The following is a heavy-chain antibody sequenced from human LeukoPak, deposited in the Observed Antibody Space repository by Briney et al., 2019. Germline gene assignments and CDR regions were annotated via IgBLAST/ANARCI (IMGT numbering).Heavy chain of an antibody. CDR3: ASNSSSWYGAYY. CDR1: GGSISSSSYY. D-gene: IGHD6-13*01. V-gene: IGHV4-39*01. J-gene: IGHJ4*02. Sequence: PSETLSLTCTVSGGSISSSSYYWGWIRQPPGQGLEWIGNIYYSGSTYYNPSLKSRVTISIDTSKNQFSLKLSSVTAADTAKYYCASNSSSWYGAYYWGQGTLVTVSS. CDR2: IYYSGST.